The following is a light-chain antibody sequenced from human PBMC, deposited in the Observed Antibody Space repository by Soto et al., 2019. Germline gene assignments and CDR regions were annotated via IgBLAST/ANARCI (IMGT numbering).Light chain of an antibody. J-gene: IGLJ2*01. CDR1: SSDVGRYNY. CDR2: DVN. CDR3: SSYTSSSTRVV. V-gene: IGLV2-14*01. Sequence: QSALTQPASVSGSPGQSITISCTGTSSDVGRYNYVSWYQQHPGKAPKLMIYDVNNRPSGVSNRFSGSKSGNTASLTISGLQAEDEADYYCSSYTSSSTRVVFGGGTKLT.